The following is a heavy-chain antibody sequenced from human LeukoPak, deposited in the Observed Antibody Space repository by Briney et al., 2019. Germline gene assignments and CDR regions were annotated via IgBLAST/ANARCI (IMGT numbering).Heavy chain of an antibody. D-gene: IGHD1-26*01. Sequence: SETLSLTCAVYGGSFSGYYWSWIRQPPGKGLGWIGEINHSGSTNYNPSLKSRVTISVDTSKNQFSLKLSSVTAADTAVYYCARGVGVLPYYYGMDVWGQGTTVTVSS. J-gene: IGHJ6*02. CDR1: GGSFSGYY. V-gene: IGHV4-34*01. CDR2: INHSGST. CDR3: ARGVGVLPYYYGMDV.